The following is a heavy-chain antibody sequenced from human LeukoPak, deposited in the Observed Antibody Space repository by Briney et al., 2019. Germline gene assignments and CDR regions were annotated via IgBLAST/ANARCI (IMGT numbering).Heavy chain of an antibody. CDR1: GFTFDDYA. V-gene: IGHV3-9*01. CDR3: AKDGGRRNRWFDAFDM. Sequence: PGRSLRLSCAASGFTFDDYAMHWVRQAPGKGLEWVSGINWNSGIIGYADSVKGRFTISRDNAKNSLFLQMNSLTAEDTALYYCAKDGGRRNRWFDAFDMWGQGTMVTVSS. CDR2: INWNSGII. J-gene: IGHJ3*02. D-gene: IGHD4-23*01.